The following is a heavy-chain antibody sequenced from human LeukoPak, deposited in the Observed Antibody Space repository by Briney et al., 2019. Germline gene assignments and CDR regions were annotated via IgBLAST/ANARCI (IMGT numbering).Heavy chain of an antibody. CDR1: GGSFSGYY. J-gene: IGHJ5*02. D-gene: IGHD6-19*01. Sequence: SETLSLTCAVYGGSFSGYYWSWIRQPPGKGLEWIGEINHSGSTNYNPSLKSRVTISVDTSKNQFSLKLSSVTAADTAVYYCARGRGIAVAGTVDWFDPWGQGTLVTVSS. CDR2: INHSGST. CDR3: ARGRGIAVAGTVDWFDP. V-gene: IGHV4-34*01.